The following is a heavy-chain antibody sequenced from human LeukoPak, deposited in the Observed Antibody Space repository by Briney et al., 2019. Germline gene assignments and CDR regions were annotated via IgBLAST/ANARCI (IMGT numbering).Heavy chain of an antibody. Sequence: GGSLRLSCVASGFTFSRSEMNWVRQAPGKGLGWVSHIDTSSNTIYYADSVEGRFTISRDNAKNSLYLQMNSLRAEDTAVYYCTTVRGIGVPGIRFDPWGQGTLVTVSS. J-gene: IGHJ5*02. CDR3: TTVRGIGVPGIRFDP. CDR1: GFTFSRSE. D-gene: IGHD6-13*01. V-gene: IGHV3-48*03. CDR2: IDTSSNTI.